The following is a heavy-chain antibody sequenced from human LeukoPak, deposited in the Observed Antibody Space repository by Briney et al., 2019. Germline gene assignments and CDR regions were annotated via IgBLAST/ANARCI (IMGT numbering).Heavy chain of an antibody. D-gene: IGHD1-1*01. CDR2: IYYSGNT. Sequence: SETLSLTCTVSGASLSNYYWSWIRQPPGKGLEWIGYIYYSGNTNYNPSLKSRVTMSVDTSKNQFFLKLSSVTAADTAVYFCARNGLRPFDYWGQGTLVTVSS. J-gene: IGHJ4*02. V-gene: IGHV4-59*01. CDR1: GASLSNYY. CDR3: ARNGLRPFDY.